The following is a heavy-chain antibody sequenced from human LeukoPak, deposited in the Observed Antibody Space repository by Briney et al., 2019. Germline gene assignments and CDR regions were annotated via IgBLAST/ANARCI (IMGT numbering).Heavy chain of an antibody. V-gene: IGHV3-23*01. CDR3: AKDRLGAILYFDY. Sequence: PGGSLRLSCAASGFTLSTYAMGWVRQTPGKGLEWVAATSSSDAGTYHADSVRGRFTISRDNSKNTLYMQMNSLRAGDTAVYYCAKDRLGAILYFDYWGQGTLVTVSS. CDR2: TSSSDAGT. CDR1: GFTLSTYA. J-gene: IGHJ4*02. D-gene: IGHD1-26*01.